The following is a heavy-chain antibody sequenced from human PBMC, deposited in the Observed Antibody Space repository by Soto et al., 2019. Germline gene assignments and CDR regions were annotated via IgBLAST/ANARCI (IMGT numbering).Heavy chain of an antibody. CDR2: IGPAGAP. J-gene: IGHJ6*02. D-gene: IGHD2-2*01. CDR3: ARGGGYCTSTSCYYYGMDV. CDR1: GFTFSSYG. V-gene: IGHV3-13*05. Sequence: PGGSRRRSWVASGFTFSSYGMHWVRQATGKGLEWVSGIGPAGAPYYPGSVKGRFTISRENAKNSLYLQMNSLRAGDTAVYYCARGGGYCTSTSCYYYGMDVWGQGTTVTV.